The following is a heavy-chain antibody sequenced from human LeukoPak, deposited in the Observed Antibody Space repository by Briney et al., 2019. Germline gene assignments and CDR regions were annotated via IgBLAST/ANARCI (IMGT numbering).Heavy chain of an antibody. Sequence: PSETLSLTCTVSGGSISGYYWSWIRQPPGQGLEWIAYIHSNGYTNYNPSLKSRVTISVDTSKNQFSPKVTSVTAADTAMYYCTKREGPMSGSYDYFDPWGQGTLVTVS. V-gene: IGHV4-4*09. CDR2: IHSNGYT. J-gene: IGHJ5*02. CDR3: TKREGPMSGSYDYFDP. D-gene: IGHD1-26*01. CDR1: GGSISGYY.